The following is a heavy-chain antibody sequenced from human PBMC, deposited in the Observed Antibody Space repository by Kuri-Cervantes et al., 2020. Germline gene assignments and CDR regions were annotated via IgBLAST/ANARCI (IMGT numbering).Heavy chain of an antibody. CDR3: ARVGGAAPGTFDH. Sequence: GGSLRLSCAASGFTFSDYYMSWIRQTPGKGLGWVANIEADENKTYYVDFLKGRFTISRDNAKNSLYLQMNSLRAEDTAVYYCARVGGAAPGTFDHWGQGTLVTVSS. CDR1: GFTFSDYY. D-gene: IGHD6-13*01. J-gene: IGHJ4*02. CDR2: IEADENKT. V-gene: IGHV3-7*01.